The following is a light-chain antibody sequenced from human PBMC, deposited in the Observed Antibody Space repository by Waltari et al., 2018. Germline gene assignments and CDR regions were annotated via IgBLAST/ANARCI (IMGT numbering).Light chain of an antibody. V-gene: IGKV3-15*01. J-gene: IGKJ5*01. CDR3: QQYDNWPLT. Sequence: ETVMTQSPATLSVYPGERATLSCRASQRIKNNLAWYQQKGGQAPRLLLFDACTRATGISARFSGSGYGTEFTLTISSLQSEDFAVYYCQQYDNWPLTFGQGTRLDIK. CDR1: QRIKNN. CDR2: DAC.